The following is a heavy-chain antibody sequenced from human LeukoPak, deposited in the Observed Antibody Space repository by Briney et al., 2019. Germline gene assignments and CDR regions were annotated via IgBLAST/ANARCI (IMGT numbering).Heavy chain of an antibody. CDR1: GFTVSSNH. V-gene: IGHV3-23*01. CDR2: FSGSAGST. CDR3: AEPLVSGGWYFDL. J-gene: IGHJ2*01. Sequence: GGSLRLSCAASGFTVSSNHMNWVRQAPGKGLEWVSGFSGSAGSTYYGDSVKGRFTISRDNSKNTLYLQMNSLRVEDTAVYYCAEPLVSGGWYFDLWGRGTLVTVSS. D-gene: IGHD1-14*01.